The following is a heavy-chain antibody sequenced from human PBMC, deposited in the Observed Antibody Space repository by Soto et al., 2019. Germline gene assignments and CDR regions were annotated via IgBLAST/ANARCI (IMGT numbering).Heavy chain of an antibody. CDR2: ISSSGSTI. CDR3: AREWGYHGTSGYYGAFYYYGLDV. D-gene: IGHD3-22*01. J-gene: IGHJ6*02. V-gene: IGHV3-11*04. CDR1: GFPFSDYY. Sequence: GGSLRLSCATSGFPFSDYYMSWIRQAPGKGLEWVSYISSSGSTIHYADSVKGRFTISRDNAKNSLFLQMNSLSAGDTAVYYCAREWGYHGTSGYYGAFYYYGLDVWGQGTTVTVSS.